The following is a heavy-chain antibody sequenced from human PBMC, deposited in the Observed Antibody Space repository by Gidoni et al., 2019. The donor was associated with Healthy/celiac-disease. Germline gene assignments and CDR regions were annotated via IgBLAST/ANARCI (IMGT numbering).Heavy chain of an antibody. CDR3: ARGGVPAAHAVGY. V-gene: IGHV4-34*01. D-gene: IGHD2-2*01. CDR2: SNHSGST. Sequence: GESNHSGSTNYNPSLKSRVTISVDTSKNQFSLKLSSVTAADTAVYYCARGGVPAAHAVGYWGQGTLVTVSS. J-gene: IGHJ4*02.